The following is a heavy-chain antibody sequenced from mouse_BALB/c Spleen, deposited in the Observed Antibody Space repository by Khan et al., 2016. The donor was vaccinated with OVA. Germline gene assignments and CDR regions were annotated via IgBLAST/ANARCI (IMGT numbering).Heavy chain of an antibody. CDR1: GYSITSGYG. CDR2: ISYSGST. D-gene: IGHD1-2*01. CDR3: ARTARVKY. Sequence: VQLKESGPGLVKPSQSLSLTCTVTGYSITSGYGWYWIRQSPGNQLEWMGYISYSGSTNYNPSLKSQTTITRDTSKNQFFLQLNSVTTEDTATYFCARTARVKYWGQGTTLTVSS. J-gene: IGHJ2*01. V-gene: IGHV3-1*02.